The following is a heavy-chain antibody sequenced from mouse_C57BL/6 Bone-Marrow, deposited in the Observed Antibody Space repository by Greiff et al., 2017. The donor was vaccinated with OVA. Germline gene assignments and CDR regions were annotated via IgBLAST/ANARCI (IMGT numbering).Heavy chain of an antibody. CDR2: IDPSDSYT. D-gene: IGHD2-1*01. CDR1: GYTFTSYW. CDR3: ARRLVTVRGSYFDV. V-gene: IGHV1-69*01. Sequence: QVQLQQPGAELVMPGASVKLSCKASGYTFTSYWMHWVKQRPGQGLEWIGEIDPSDSYTNYNQKFKGKSTLTVDKSSSTAYMQLSSLTSEDSAVYYCARRLVTVRGSYFDVWGTGTTVTVSS. J-gene: IGHJ1*03.